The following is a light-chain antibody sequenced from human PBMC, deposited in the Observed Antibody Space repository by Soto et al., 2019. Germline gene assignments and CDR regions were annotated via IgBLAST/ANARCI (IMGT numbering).Light chain of an antibody. Sequence: EIVLTQSPGPLSLSPGERATLSCRASQSVSSNYLAWYQQKPGQAPRLLIYGASSRSTGFPDRFSGSGSGTEFTLTISRLEPEDFAVYYCQKYGSSPRTFGQGTKVEIK. CDR3: QKYGSSPRT. J-gene: IGKJ1*01. CDR1: QSVSSNY. CDR2: GAS. V-gene: IGKV3-20*01.